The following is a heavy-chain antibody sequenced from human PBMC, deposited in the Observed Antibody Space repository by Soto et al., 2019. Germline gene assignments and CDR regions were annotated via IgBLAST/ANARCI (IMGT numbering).Heavy chain of an antibody. CDR3: ARDRPNFSGNYGAVDY. CDR2: IWYDGTNR. CDR1: GFTFSSYG. V-gene: IGHV3-33*08. J-gene: IGHJ4*02. D-gene: IGHD1-26*01. Sequence: GGSLRLSCAASGFTFSSYGMHWVRQAPGKGLEWVAVIWYDGTNRYYADSVKGRFTISRDNSKNTLYLQMNSLRAEDTAVYYCARDRPNFSGNYGAVDYWGQGTQVTVSS.